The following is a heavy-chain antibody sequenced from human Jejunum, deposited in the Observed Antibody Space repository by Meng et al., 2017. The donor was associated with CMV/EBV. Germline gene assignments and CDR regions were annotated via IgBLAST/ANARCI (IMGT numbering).Heavy chain of an antibody. Sequence: QVQLQEGGAGLLKPSETLSLTVAVNGWSFSGYYWSWIRQPPGKGLEWIGEINYRGSTNYSPSLKSRVTMSLDTSKNQFSLKLTSVTAADTAMYYCARCPRDDDSGYWFFDNWGQGTLVTVSS. CDR1: GWSFSGYY. V-gene: IGHV4-34*01. D-gene: IGHD3-22*01. J-gene: IGHJ4*02. CDR3: ARCPRDDDSGYWFFDN. CDR2: INYRGST.